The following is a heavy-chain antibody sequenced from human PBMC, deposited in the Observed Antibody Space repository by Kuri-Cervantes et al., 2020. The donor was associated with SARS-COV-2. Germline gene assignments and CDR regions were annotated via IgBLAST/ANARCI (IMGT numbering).Heavy chain of an antibody. CDR3: SRGGYRYDKPGVYFDY. D-gene: IGHD5-18*01. CDR1: GFTFSSYG. CDR2: IWYDGSNK. Sequence: LSLTCAASGFTFSSYGMHWVRQAPGKGLEWVAVIWYDGSNKYYADSVKGRFAISRDNSKNTLYLQMNNLRPEDTAIYFCSRGGYRYDKPGVYFDYWGQGTLVTVSS. J-gene: IGHJ4*02. V-gene: IGHV3-33*08.